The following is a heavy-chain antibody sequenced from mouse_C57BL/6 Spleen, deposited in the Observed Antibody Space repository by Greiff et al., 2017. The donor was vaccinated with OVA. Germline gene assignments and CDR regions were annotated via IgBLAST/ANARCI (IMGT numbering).Heavy chain of an antibody. CDR2: IDPSDSET. J-gene: IGHJ4*01. D-gene: IGHD1-1*01. Sequence: VQLQQPGAELVRPGSSVKLSCKASGYTFTSYWMHWVKQRPIQGLEWIGNIDPSDSETHYNQKFKDKATLTVDKSSSTAYMQLSSLTSEDSAVYYCARGGTTVGRAMDYWGQGTSVTVSS. CDR3: ARGGTTVGRAMDY. CDR1: GYTFTSYW. V-gene: IGHV1-52*01.